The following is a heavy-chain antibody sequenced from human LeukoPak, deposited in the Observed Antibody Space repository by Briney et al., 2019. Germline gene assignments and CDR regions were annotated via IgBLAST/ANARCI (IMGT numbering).Heavy chain of an antibody. J-gene: IGHJ4*02. CDR1: GYTFPSYG. V-gene: IGHV1-18*01. CDR2: ISAYNGNT. D-gene: IGHD3-9*01. CDR3: ARDKSPDMLTGYYIYYFDY. Sequence: ASVTVSCKASGYTFPSYGISGVRRAPAQGLEWMGWISAYNGNTNYAQKLQGRATMTTDTSTSTAYMELRSLRSDDTAVYYCARDKSPDMLTGYYIYYFDYWGQGTLVTVSS.